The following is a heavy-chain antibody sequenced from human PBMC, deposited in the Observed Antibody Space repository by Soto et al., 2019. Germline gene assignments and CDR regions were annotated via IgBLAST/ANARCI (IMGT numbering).Heavy chain of an antibody. CDR1: GFTFISYG. CDR3: AKGGPQLLLGEYYIDY. D-gene: IGHD6-19*01. Sequence: QVQLVESGGGVVQPGRSLRLSCAASGFTFISYGMYWVRQAPGKGLEWVAVISYDGSKKYYADSVKGRFTVSRDNSENTLSLQMNSLRPEDTAVYYCAKGGPQLLLGEYYIDYWGQGTLVTVSS. V-gene: IGHV3-30*18. J-gene: IGHJ4*02. CDR2: ISYDGSKK.